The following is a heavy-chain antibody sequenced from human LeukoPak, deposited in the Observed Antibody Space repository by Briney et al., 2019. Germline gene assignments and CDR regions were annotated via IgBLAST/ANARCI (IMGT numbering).Heavy chain of an antibody. CDR2: ISSNGGST. J-gene: IGHJ4*02. Sequence: GGSLRLSCAASGFTFSSYAMHWVRQAPGKGLEYVSAISSNGGSTYYANSVKGRFTISRDNSKNTLYLQMGSLRAEDMAVYYCARAIPGTTGYDYWGQGTLVTVSS. CDR3: ARAIPGTTGYDY. D-gene: IGHD1-1*01. CDR1: GFTFSSYA. V-gene: IGHV3-64*01.